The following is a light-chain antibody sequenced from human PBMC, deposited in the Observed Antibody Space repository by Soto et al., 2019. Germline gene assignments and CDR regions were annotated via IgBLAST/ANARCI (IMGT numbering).Light chain of an antibody. Sequence: MTQSPRSLSASVGDRVTITCRTSQNINNCLNWYQQRPGKAPKLLIYGASSLQSGVPLRFSGSGSGTDFTLTISSLQPEDSATYYCQESYSPFWGTCSQGTKVDIK. V-gene: IGKV1-39*01. J-gene: IGKJ1*01. CDR2: GAS. CDR3: QESYSPFWGT. CDR1: QNINNC.